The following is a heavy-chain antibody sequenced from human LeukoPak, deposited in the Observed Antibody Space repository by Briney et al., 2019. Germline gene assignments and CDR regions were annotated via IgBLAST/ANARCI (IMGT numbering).Heavy chain of an antibody. CDR3: VSFYETY. D-gene: IGHD2/OR15-2a*01. V-gene: IGHV3-74*01. Sequence: GGSLRLTCAASGSYWMHWVRQAPGKGLVWVSHINSDGSWTSYADSVKGRFTISKDNAKNTVYLQMNNLRAEDTAVYYCVSFYETYWGRGTLVTVSS. J-gene: IGHJ4*02. CDR1: GSYW. CDR2: INSDGSWT.